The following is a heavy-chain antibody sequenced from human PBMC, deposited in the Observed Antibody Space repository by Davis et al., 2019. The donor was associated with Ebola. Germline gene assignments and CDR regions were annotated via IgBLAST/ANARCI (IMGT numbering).Heavy chain of an antibody. CDR1: GFTFTTAW. D-gene: IGHD1-1*01. V-gene: IGHV3-15*05. J-gene: IGHJ3*02. CDR2: IKSKISGGTI. CDR3: TSRGLVSATDEAFDI. Sequence: GGSLRLSCAASGFTFTTAWMSWVRQAPGKGLEWVGRIKSKISGGTITYAAPVKGRFTISRDDSKNTLYLQMNSLKSEDTAIYYCTSRGLVSATDEAFDIWGQGTVVTVSS.